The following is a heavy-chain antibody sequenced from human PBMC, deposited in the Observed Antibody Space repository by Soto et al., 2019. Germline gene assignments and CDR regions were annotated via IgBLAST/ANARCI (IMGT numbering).Heavy chain of an antibody. CDR2: ISYDGSNK. Sequence: QVQLVESGGGVVQPGRSLRLSCAASGFTFSSYGMHWVRQAPGKGLEWVAVISYDGSNKYYADSVKGRFTISRDNSKNTLYLQMNSLRAEDTAVYYCAKMTRMEVVVADYWGQGTLVTVSS. V-gene: IGHV3-30*18. D-gene: IGHD3-22*01. CDR1: GFTFSSYG. J-gene: IGHJ4*02. CDR3: AKMTRMEVVVADY.